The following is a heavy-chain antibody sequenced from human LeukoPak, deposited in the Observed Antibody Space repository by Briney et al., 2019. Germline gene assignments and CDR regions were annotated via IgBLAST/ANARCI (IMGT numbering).Heavy chain of an antibody. CDR3: AREGYGDYRDAFDI. Sequence: GGSLRLSCAASGFTFSSYWMSWVRQAPGKGLEWVANIKQDGSGKYYVDSVKGRFTISRDNAKNSLYLQMNSLRAEDTAVYYCAREGYGDYRDAFDIWGQGTMVTVSS. D-gene: IGHD4-17*01. V-gene: IGHV3-7*01. CDR2: IKQDGSGK. J-gene: IGHJ3*02. CDR1: GFTFSSYW.